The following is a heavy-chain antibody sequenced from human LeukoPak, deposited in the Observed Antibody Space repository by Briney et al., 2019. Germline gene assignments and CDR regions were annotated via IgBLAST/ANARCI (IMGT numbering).Heavy chain of an antibody. J-gene: IGHJ3*02. Sequence: ASVKVSCKASGYTFTGYYMHWVRQAPGQGLEWTGWINPNSGGTNYAQKFQGRVTMTRDTSISTAYMELSRLRSDDTAVYYCARDRITTPDSFDIWGQGTMVTVSS. V-gene: IGHV1-2*02. CDR1: GYTFTGYY. D-gene: IGHD4-11*01. CDR3: ARDRITTPDSFDI. CDR2: INPNSGGT.